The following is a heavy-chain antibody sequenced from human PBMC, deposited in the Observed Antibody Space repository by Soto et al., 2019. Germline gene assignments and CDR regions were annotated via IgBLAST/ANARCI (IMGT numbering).Heavy chain of an antibody. CDR3: ARATPYYGSGTQFLLDY. Sequence: QLQLVRSGAEVKKPGSSVKVSCKASGGTFSSYAISWVRQAPGQGLEWMGGIIPIFGTANYAQKFQGRVTITADASTSTAYVELSSLRSEDTAVYYFARATPYYGSGTQFLLDYWGQGTLVTVSS. CDR1: GGTFSSYA. V-gene: IGHV1-69*01. J-gene: IGHJ4*02. D-gene: IGHD3-10*01. CDR2: IIPIFGTA.